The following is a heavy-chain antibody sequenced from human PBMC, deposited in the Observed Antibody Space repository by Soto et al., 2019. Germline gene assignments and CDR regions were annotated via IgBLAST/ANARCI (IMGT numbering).Heavy chain of an antibody. D-gene: IGHD3-3*01. V-gene: IGHV1-8*01. CDR1: GYTFNSYD. CDR2: MNPNSGDT. Sequence: ASVKVSCKASGYTFNSYDINWVRQATGHGLEWMGWMNPNSGDTGIAQKFQGRVTMTRNTSISTAYMELSSLRSEDTAVYYCASGGGQIRFLEWLNYWGQGTLVTVSS. CDR3: ASGGGQIRFLEWLNY. J-gene: IGHJ4*02.